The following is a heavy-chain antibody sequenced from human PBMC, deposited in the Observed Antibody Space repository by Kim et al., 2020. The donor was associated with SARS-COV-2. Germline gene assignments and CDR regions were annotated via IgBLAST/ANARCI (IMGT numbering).Heavy chain of an antibody. CDR3: ASPHINTRGTTVTTSDY. D-gene: IGHD4-17*01. V-gene: IGHV3-21*01. J-gene: IGHJ4*02. CDR2: ISSSSSYI. CDR1: GFTFSSYS. Sequence: GGSLRLSCAASGFTFSSYSMNWVRQAPGKGLEWVSSISSSSSYIYYADSVKGRFTISRDNAKNSLYLQMNSLRAEDTAVYYCASPHINTRGTTVTTSDYWGQGTLVTVSS.